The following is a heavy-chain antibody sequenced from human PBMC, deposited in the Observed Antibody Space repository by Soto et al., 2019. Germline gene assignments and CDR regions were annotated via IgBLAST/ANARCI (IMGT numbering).Heavy chain of an antibody. Sequence: QVQLVQSGAEVKKPGSSVKVSCKASGGTFSSYAITWVRQAPGQGLEWMGGIIPIFGTANYAQKFQGRVTITADEATSTAYMELSSLRSEDTAVYYWASELYSSGYPYFDYWGQGTLVTVSS. D-gene: IGHD3-22*01. CDR1: GGTFSSYA. CDR2: IIPIFGTA. CDR3: ASELYSSGYPYFDY. V-gene: IGHV1-69*01. J-gene: IGHJ4*02.